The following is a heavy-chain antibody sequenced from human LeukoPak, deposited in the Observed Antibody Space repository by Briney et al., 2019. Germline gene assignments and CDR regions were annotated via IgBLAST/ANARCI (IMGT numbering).Heavy chain of an antibody. J-gene: IGHJ4*02. V-gene: IGHV4-38-2*02. CDR2: IYHSGST. CDR3: AREDYDSSGYYRPY. Sequence: SETLSLTCGVSGYSISSGYYWGWIRQPPGKGLEWIGSIYHSGSTYYNPSLKSRVTIPVDTSKNQFSLKLNSVTAADTAVYYCAREDYDSSGYYRPYWGRGTLVTVAS. CDR1: GYSISSGYY. D-gene: IGHD3-22*01.